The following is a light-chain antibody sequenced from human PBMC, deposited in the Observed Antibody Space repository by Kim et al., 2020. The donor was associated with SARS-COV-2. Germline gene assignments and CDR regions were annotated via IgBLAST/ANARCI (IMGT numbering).Light chain of an antibody. CDR2: GAS. CDR1: HSVSSSC. V-gene: IGKV3-20*01. J-gene: IGKJ4*01. CDR3: QQYGSSPLT. Sequence: APGDRASLSCRASHSVSSSCLAWYQQKPGQAPRLLIYGASSRATGIPDRFSGSGSRTDFTLTISRLEPEDVAVYYCQQYGSSPLTFGGGTKVDIK.